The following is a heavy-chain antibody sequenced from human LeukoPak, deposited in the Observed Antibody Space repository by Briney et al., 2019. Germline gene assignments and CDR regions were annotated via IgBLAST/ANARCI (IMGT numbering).Heavy chain of an antibody. J-gene: IGHJ4*02. CDR3: ARFDSGYDYFDY. CDR1: GGSISSYY. V-gene: IGHV4-59*01. Sequence: SSETLSLTCTVSGGSISSYYWSWIRQPPGKGLEWIGYIYYSGSTNYNPSLKSRVTISVDTSKNQFSLKLSSVTAADTAVYYCARFDSGYDYFDYWGQGTLVTVSS. CDR2: IYYSGST. D-gene: IGHD5-12*01.